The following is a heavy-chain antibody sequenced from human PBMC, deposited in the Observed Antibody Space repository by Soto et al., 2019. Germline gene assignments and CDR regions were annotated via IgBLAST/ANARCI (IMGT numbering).Heavy chain of an antibody. Sequence: GGSLRLSCAASGFTFSSYSMNWVRQAPGKGLEWVSSISSSSSYIYYADSVKGRFTISRDNAKNSLYLQMNSLRAEDTAVYYCARGAIIAVAGQIDYWGQGTLVTVSS. V-gene: IGHV3-21*01. CDR3: ARGAIIAVAGQIDY. CDR1: GFTFSSYS. CDR2: ISSSSSYI. D-gene: IGHD6-19*01. J-gene: IGHJ4*02.